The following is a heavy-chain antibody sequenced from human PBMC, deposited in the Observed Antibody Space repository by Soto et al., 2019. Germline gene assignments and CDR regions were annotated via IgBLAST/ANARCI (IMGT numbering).Heavy chain of an antibody. V-gene: IGHV4-31*03. J-gene: IGHJ4*02. Sequence: SETLSLTCIFSGGSISRGGYYCSLIRQNPCKTLEWIWYIYYSRRSYYNPSLKTRVTISVDTSKNQFPLKLSSVTAADTAVYYCARDSRYSSSWYAWSFDYWGQGTLVTVSS. CDR3: ARDSRYSSSWYAWSFDY. CDR2: IYYSRRS. CDR1: GGSISRGGYY. D-gene: IGHD6-13*01.